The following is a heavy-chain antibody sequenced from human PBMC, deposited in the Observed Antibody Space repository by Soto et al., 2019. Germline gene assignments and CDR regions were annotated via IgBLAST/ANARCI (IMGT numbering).Heavy chain of an antibody. J-gene: IGHJ5*02. V-gene: IGHV6-1*01. CDR3: ARENTDIVAPEGFDP. CDR1: GDSVSSNSAA. D-gene: IGHD5-12*01. Sequence: LSLTCAISGDSVSSNSAAWNWIRQSPSRGLEWLGRTYYRSKWYNDYAVSVKSRITINPDTSKNQFSLQLNSVTPEDTAVYYCARENTDIVAPEGFDPWGQGTLVTVSP. CDR2: TYYRSKWYN.